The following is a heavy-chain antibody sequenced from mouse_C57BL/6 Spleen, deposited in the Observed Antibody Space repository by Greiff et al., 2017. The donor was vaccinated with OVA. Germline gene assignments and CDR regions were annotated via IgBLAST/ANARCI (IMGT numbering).Heavy chain of an antibody. J-gene: IGHJ2*01. CDR2: IHPNSGST. CDR1: GYTFTSYW. Sequence: QVQLKQPGAELVKPGASVKLSCKASGYTFTSYWMHWVKQRPGQGLEWIGMIHPNSGSTNYNEKFKSKATLTVDKSSSTAYMQLSSLTSEDSAVYYCARLSDGLRHGNYFDYWGHGTTLTVSS. V-gene: IGHV1-64*01. CDR3: ARLSDGLRHGNYFDY. D-gene: IGHD2-4*01.